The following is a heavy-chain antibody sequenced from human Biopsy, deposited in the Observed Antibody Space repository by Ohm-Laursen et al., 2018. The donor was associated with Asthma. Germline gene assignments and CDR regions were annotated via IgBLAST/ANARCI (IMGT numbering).Heavy chain of an antibody. V-gene: IGHV1-18*01. CDR3: ARAVDYSHYYGIDV. CDR1: GYTFNSAG. Sequence: SVKASCKTSGYTFNSAGITWVRQAPGQGLEWMGWVSVYNGNTKVAQKLQDRVTMITDTSTSTAYMESRSLRSDDTAVYFCARAVDYSHYYGIDVWGQGTTVTVS. CDR2: VSVYNGNT. D-gene: IGHD3-10*01. J-gene: IGHJ6*02.